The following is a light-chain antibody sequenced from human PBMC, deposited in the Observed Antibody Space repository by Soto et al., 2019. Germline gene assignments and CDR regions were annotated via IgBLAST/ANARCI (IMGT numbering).Light chain of an antibody. J-gene: IGKJ5*01. Sequence: DIQLTQSPSFLSASVGDRVTITCRASQGISDRLAWYQQRPGKAPNLLIHSASSLQSGVPLRFSGSGSGTAFTLTSSSLQPADFATYYCQQRDGYPITFGKGTRLEMK. V-gene: IGKV1-9*01. CDR3: QQRDGYPIT. CDR1: QGISDR. CDR2: SAS.